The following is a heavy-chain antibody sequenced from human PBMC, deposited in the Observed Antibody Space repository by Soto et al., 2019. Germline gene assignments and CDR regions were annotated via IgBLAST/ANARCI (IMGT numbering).Heavy chain of an antibody. J-gene: IGHJ6*02. CDR1: GGTFSSYG. D-gene: IGHD3-3*01. CDR3: ARPTYYDFWSGYQTGYYYYGMDV. V-gene: IGHV1-69*12. CDR2: IIPIIGTA. Sequence: QVQLVQSGAEVKKPGSSVKVSCKASGGTFSSYGISWVRQAPGQGLEWMGGIIPIIGTANYAQKFQGRVTIPADESTSTAYMELSSLRSEDTAVYYCARPTYYDFWSGYQTGYYYYGMDVWGQGTTVTVS.